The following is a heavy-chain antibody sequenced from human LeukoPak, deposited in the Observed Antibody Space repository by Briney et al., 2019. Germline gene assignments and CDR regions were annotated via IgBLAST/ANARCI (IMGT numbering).Heavy chain of an antibody. V-gene: IGHV4-59*08. J-gene: IGHJ6*02. Sequence: PETLSLTCTVSGGSISSYYWSWIRQPPGKGLEWIGYIYYSGSTNYNPSLKSRVTISVDTSKNQFSLKLSSVTAADTAVYYCARQLGEAAGPRYYYYGMDVWGQGTTVTVSS. D-gene: IGHD6-13*01. CDR2: IYYSGST. CDR3: ARQLGEAAGPRYYYYGMDV. CDR1: GGSISSYY.